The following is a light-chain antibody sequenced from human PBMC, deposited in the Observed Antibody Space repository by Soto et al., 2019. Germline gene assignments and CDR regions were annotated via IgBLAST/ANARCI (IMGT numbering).Light chain of an antibody. J-gene: IGKJ1*01. CDR1: QSVSNNY. CDR2: GAS. CDR3: QQYSSLWT. V-gene: IGKV3-20*01. Sequence: EIGLTQSPGTLSLSTGERATLSCRTSQSVSNNYLAWYQQKPGQAPRLLIYGASSRATGIPDRFSGSGAGTDFTLSISRLEPEDFAVYYCQQYSSLWTFGQGTKVDIK.